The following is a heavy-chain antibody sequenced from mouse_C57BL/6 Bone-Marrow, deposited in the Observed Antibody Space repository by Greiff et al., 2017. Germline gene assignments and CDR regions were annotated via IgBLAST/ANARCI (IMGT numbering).Heavy chain of an antibody. CDR2: ISYDGSN. D-gene: IGHD1-1*01. CDR1: GYSITSGYY. CDR3: ARGDLYYYGSSRSDV. J-gene: IGHJ1*03. V-gene: IGHV3-6*01. Sequence: EVKLVESGPGLVKPSQSLSLTCSVTGYSITSGYYWNWIRQFPGNKLEWMGYISYDGSNNYNPSLKNRISITRDTSKNQFFLKLNSVTTEDTATYYCARGDLYYYGSSRSDVWGTGTTVTVSS.